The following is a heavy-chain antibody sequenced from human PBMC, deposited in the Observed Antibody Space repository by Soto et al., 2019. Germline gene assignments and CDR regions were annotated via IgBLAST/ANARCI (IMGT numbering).Heavy chain of an antibody. J-gene: IGHJ6*02. V-gene: IGHV4-59*01. D-gene: IGHD3-10*01. CDR1: GGSISTYY. CDR2: IYYSGST. CDR3: ARGDYGSGSYYKGGYYGMDV. Sequence: QVQLQESGPGLVKPSETLSLTCTVSGGSISTYYWSWIRQPPGKGLEWIGYIYYSGSTNYNPSLKSRVTISVDTSKKQFSLKLSSVTAADTAVYYCARGDYGSGSYYKGGYYGMDVWGQGTTVTVSS.